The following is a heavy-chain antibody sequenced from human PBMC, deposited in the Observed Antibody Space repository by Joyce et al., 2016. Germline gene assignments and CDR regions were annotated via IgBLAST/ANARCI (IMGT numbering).Heavy chain of an antibody. CDR2: INAGNGST. J-gene: IGHJ4*02. CDR3: ARGSSALTYFDF. Sequence: QVQLVQSGAEVKKPGASVKVSCKASGYTFTGHTIHWVRQAPGQSLEWMGGINAGNGSTRFSQKFQGRVTVSRDTSANTAYMEVSSLRSEDTAVCYCARGSSALTYFDFWGQGTLVTVSS. V-gene: IGHV1-3*01. CDR1: GYTFTGHT. D-gene: IGHD3-10*01.